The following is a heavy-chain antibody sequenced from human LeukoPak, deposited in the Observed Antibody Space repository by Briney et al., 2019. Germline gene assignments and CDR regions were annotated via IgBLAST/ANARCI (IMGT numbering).Heavy chain of an antibody. D-gene: IGHD2-15*01. CDR2: IYSGGST. CDR1: GFTLSANY. Sequence: PGGSLRLSCAASGFTLSANYLTWVRQAPGKGLEWVSVIYSGGSTYYSDSVKGRFTISRHNSENTLYLQMNSLRVEDTAVYYCARSGYCSGGRCYSNYDYGMDVWGQGTTVTVSS. V-gene: IGHV3-53*04. J-gene: IGHJ6*02. CDR3: ARSGYCSGGRCYSNYDYGMDV.